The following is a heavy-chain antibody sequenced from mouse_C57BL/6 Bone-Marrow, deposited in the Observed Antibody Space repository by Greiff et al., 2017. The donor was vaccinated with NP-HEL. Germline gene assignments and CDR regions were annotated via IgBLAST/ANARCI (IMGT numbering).Heavy chain of an antibody. CDR3: ARGGYDGYAMDY. J-gene: IGHJ4*01. V-gene: IGHV5-17*01. Sequence: EVMLVESGGGLVKPGGSLKLSCAASGFTFSDYGMHWVRQAPEKGLEWVAYISSGSSTIYYADTVKGRFTISRDNAKNTLFLQMTSLRSEDTAMYYCARGGYDGYAMDYWGQGTSVTVSS. CDR2: ISSGSSTI. D-gene: IGHD2-2*01. CDR1: GFTFSDYG.